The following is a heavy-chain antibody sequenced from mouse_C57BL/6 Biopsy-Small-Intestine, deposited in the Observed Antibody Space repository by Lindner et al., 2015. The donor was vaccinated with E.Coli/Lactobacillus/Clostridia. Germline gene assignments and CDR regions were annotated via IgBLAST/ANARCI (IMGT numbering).Heavy chain of an antibody. V-gene: IGHV1-31*01. J-gene: IGHJ2*01. CDR3: ARSEGSSGFFDY. CDR1: GYSFTDYY. D-gene: IGHD3-2*02. CDR2: IYPYNGLS. Sequence: VQLQESGPELVKPGASVKISCKASGYSFTDYYMHWVKQSHGNFLDWIGYIYPYNGLSSYNQKFKGKATLTVDKSSSTAYMELRSLTSEDPAVYYCARSEGSSGFFDYWGQGTTLTVSS.